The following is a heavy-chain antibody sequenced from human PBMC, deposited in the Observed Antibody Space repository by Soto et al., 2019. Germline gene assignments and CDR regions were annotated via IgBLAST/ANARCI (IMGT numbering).Heavy chain of an antibody. Sequence: QVQLVESGGGVVQPGRSLRLSCAASGFTFSSYSIHWLRQAPGKGLEWVAVMSFNGKTKYYADSVNGRFTISRDNSKNMVVLQMNSRRAEDTSIYYCARGRTAADTSSWFDPWGQGTLVTVSS. D-gene: IGHD6-13*01. CDR2: MSFNGKTK. J-gene: IGHJ5*02. CDR3: ARGRTAADTSSWFDP. CDR1: GFTFSSYS. V-gene: IGHV3-30*04.